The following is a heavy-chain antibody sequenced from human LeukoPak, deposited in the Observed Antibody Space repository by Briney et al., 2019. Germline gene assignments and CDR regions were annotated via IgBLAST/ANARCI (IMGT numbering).Heavy chain of an antibody. D-gene: IGHD3-3*01. CDR2: IKQDGSEK. CDR1: GFTFSSYW. CDR3: ARDLGADNDY. Sequence: PGGTLRLSCAASGFTFSSYWMSWVRQTPEKGLEWVANIKQDGSEKYYVDSVKGRFTNSRDNAKNSMFLQMNSLRAEDTAVYYCARDLGADNDYWGQGTLVTVSS. J-gene: IGHJ4*02. V-gene: IGHV3-7*01.